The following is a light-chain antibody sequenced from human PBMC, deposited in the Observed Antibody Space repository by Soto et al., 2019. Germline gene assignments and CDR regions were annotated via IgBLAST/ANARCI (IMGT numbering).Light chain of an antibody. CDR3: QHYSSSRWT. CDR1: QSVSSRS. V-gene: IGKV3-20*01. Sequence: EIVLTQSPGTLSLSPGERVALSCRASQSVSSRSLAWYQQKPGQAPRLLIYAASSSATGIPDGFSGGGSGTDFTLTISGLEPEDFAVYYCQHYSSSRWTFGQGTKVDIK. CDR2: AAS. J-gene: IGKJ1*01.